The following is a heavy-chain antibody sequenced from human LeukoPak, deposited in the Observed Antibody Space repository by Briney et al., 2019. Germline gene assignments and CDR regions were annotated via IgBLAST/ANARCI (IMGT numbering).Heavy chain of an antibody. D-gene: IGHD3-16*01. Sequence: GGSLRLSCAASGFTFSSYAMSWVRQAQGKGLEWVSAISGSGGSTYYADSVKGRFTISRDNSKNTLYLQMNSLRAEDTAVYYCANCPFYYRDYWGQGTLVTVSS. CDR1: GFTFSSYA. J-gene: IGHJ4*02. V-gene: IGHV3-23*01. CDR3: ANCPFYYRDY. CDR2: ISGSGGST.